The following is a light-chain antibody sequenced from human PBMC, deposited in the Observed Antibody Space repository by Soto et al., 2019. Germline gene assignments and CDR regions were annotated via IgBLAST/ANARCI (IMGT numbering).Light chain of an antibody. CDR3: QQYHNWPPQYT. V-gene: IGKV3-15*01. CDR1: QTIASN. Sequence: EIVMTQSPASLSLSPGDGATLSCRASQTIASNLAWYQQKPGQAPRLLIHGASTRAAGVPARFSGSGSGTDFALTISSLQSEDFAVYYFQQYHNWPPQYTFGQGTKLQIK. J-gene: IGKJ2*01. CDR2: GAS.